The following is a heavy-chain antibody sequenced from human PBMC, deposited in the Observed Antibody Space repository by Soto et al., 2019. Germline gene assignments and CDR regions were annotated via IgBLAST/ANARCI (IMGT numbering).Heavy chain of an antibody. Sequence: GGSLRLSCAASGLTVTSHAMSWVRQAPGKGLEWVSGISGSGSNTYYADSVKGRFTISKDNSRNTLFLQMNSLRAEDTAVYFCAKSLVTPSDAFDLWGRGTLVTVS. J-gene: IGHJ3*01. CDR1: GLTVTSHA. D-gene: IGHD2-21*02. CDR3: AKSLVTPSDAFDL. CDR2: ISGSGSNT. V-gene: IGHV3-23*01.